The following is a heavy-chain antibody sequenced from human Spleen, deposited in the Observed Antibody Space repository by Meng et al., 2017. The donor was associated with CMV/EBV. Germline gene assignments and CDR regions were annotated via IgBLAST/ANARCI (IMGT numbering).Heavy chain of an antibody. CDR2: IYSGGST. V-gene: IGHV3-53*01. Sequence: GESLKISCAASGFTVSSNYMSWDRQAPGKGLEWVSVIYSGGSTYYADSVKGRFTISRDNSKNTLYFQLNSLRAEDTAVYYCAKAQLAMVVTGMDVWGQGTTVTVSS. D-gene: IGHD4-23*01. CDR1: GFTVSSNY. CDR3: AKAQLAMVVTGMDV. J-gene: IGHJ6*02.